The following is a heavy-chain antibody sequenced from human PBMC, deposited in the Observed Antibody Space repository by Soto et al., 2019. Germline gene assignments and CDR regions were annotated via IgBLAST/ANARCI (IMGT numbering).Heavy chain of an antibody. V-gene: IGHV4-30-2*01. D-gene: IGHD3-10*01. Sequence: SETLSLTCAVSGGSISSGGYSWSWIRQPPGKGLEWIGYIYHSGSTYYNPSLKSRVTISVDRSKNQFSLKLSSVTAADTAVYYCARAGSAHNGFDPWGQGTLVTVS. CDR1: GGSISSGGYS. J-gene: IGHJ5*02. CDR2: IYHSGST. CDR3: ARAGSAHNGFDP.